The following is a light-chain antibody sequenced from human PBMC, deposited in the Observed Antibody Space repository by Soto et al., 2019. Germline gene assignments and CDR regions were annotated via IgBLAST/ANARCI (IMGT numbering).Light chain of an antibody. CDR2: EVS. CDR1: SSDVGAYNY. Sequence: QSALTQPPSASGSPGQSVTISCTGTSSDVGAYNYVSWYQFHAGKAPKLIVYEVSKRPSDVPDRFSASKSSNTASLTVSGLQTEDEADYYCSSYAGSNDYVFGIGTKLTVL. V-gene: IGLV2-8*01. J-gene: IGLJ1*01. CDR3: SSYAGSNDYV.